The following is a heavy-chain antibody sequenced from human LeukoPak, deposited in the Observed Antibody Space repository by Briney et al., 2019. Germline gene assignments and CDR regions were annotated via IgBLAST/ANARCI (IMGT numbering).Heavy chain of an antibody. V-gene: IGHV5-51*01. J-gene: IGHJ4*02. CDR1: GYSFTSYW. CDR3: ARGEGADYYGSGSYFDY. Sequence: PGASLQISCKGSGYSFTSYWIGWVRQMPGKGLEWMGIIYPGDSDTRYSPSFQGQVTISADKSISTAYLQWSSLKASDTAMYYCARGEGADYYGSGSYFDYWGQGTLVTVSS. D-gene: IGHD3-10*01. CDR2: IYPGDSDT.